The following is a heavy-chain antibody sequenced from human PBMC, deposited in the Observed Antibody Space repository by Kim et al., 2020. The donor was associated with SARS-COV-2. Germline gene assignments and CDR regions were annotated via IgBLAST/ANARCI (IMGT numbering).Heavy chain of an antibody. J-gene: IGHJ5*02. CDR1: GGSISSGDYY. Sequence: SETLSLTCTVSGGSISSGDYYWSWIRQHPRKGLEWIGYIYSRGSTYYNPSLKSRVTISADTSKNQFSLKLSSVTAADTAVYYCARDKGWLQGFDPWGQGTLVTVSS. CDR2: IYSRGST. CDR3: ARDKGWLQGFDP. D-gene: IGHD5-12*01. V-gene: IGHV4-31*03.